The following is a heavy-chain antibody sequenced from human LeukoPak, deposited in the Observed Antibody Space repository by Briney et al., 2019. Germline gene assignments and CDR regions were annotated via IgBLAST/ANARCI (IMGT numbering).Heavy chain of an antibody. CDR3: ARYCSGGSCYPGVFDY. V-gene: IGHV1-3*01. CDR1: GYTFTSYA. Sequence: ASVTVSRKASGYTFTSYAMHWVRQAPGQRLEWMGWINAGNGNTKYSQKFQGRVTITRDTSASTVYMELSSLRSEDTAVYYCARYCSGGSCYPGVFDYWGQGTLVTVSS. D-gene: IGHD2-15*01. J-gene: IGHJ4*02. CDR2: INAGNGNT.